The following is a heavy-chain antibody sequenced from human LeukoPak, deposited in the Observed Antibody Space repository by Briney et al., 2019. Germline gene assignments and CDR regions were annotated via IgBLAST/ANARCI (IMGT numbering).Heavy chain of an antibody. Sequence: GGSLRLTCAASGFTFSRYAMNWVRQSPGEGLEWVSAISGSGGGTYYADSVKGRFTISRDYSENTLYLQMNSLSAEDTAIYYCARGSPFYESSGYQYYFDYWGQGTLVTVSS. CDR3: ARGSPFYESSGYQYYFDY. D-gene: IGHD3-22*01. CDR2: ISGSGGGT. V-gene: IGHV3-23*01. J-gene: IGHJ4*02. CDR1: GFTFSRYA.